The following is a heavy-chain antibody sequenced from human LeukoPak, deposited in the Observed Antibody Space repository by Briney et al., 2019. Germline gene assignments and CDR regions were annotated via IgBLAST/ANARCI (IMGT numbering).Heavy chain of an antibody. J-gene: IGHJ6*03. CDR2: IYTSGRT. V-gene: IGHV4-4*07. CDR1: GGSISSYY. Sequence: SETLSLTCTVSGGSISSYYWSWIRQPAGKGLEWIGRIYTSGRTNYNPSLKSRVTMSVDTSKNQFSLNLSSVTAADTAVYYCARLDIVVVPAAPSYYMDVWGKGTTVTVSS. D-gene: IGHD2-2*01. CDR3: ARLDIVVVPAAPSYYMDV.